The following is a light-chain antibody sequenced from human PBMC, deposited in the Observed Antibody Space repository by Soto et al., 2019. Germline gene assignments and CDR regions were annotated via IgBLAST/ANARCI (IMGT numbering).Light chain of an antibody. J-gene: IGKJ4*01. Sequence: DIQMTQSPSTLSASVGDRVNITCRASQSISTWLAWYQQKPGKAPKPLIYKASSLESGVPSRFSGSGSGAEFTLTISSLQPEDFATYYCQQSYSTPLTFGGGTKVDIK. CDR2: KAS. V-gene: IGKV1-5*03. CDR1: QSISTW. CDR3: QQSYSTPLT.